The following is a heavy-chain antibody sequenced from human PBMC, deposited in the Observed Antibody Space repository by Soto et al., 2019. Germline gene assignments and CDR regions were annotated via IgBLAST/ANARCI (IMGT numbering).Heavy chain of an antibody. CDR2: IYYSGST. CDR1: GGSISTSTYY. V-gene: IGHV4-39*01. CDR3: ARHRIENNIFDGTDV. Sequence: QLQLQESGPGLVKSSETLSLTCTVSGGSISTSTYYWDWIRQSPGKQLEWIGSIYYSGSTFYNPSLKSRVTISLDTSKSQFSLKLTTVTVADLAVYFCARHRIENNIFDGTDVWGLGTTVTVSS. J-gene: IGHJ6*02. D-gene: IGHD1-20*01.